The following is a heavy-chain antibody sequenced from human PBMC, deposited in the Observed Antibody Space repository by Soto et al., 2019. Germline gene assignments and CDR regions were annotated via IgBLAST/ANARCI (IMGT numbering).Heavy chain of an antibody. CDR3: AKRDQQC. CDR2: ISDSADRI. D-gene: IGHD6-19*01. Sequence: PGGSLRLSCTASGFSFSSNSMGWLRQAPGKGLDWVSSISDSADRIYYADSVRGRFTFSRDNSKNMMYLQMNSLRVEDTAVYYCAKRDQQCWGQGTLVTVSS. CDR1: GFSFSSNS. J-gene: IGHJ4*02. V-gene: IGHV3-23*01.